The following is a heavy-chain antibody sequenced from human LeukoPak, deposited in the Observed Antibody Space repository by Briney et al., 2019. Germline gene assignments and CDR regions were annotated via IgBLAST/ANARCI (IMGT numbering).Heavy chain of an antibody. CDR1: GGSISSSSYY. CDR3: ARHQFCSDNRCYPFSWFQP. V-gene: IGHV4-39*01. D-gene: IGHD2-15*01. J-gene: IGHJ5*02. Sequence: KPSETLSLTCTVSGGSISSSSYYWGWIRQPPGKGLEWIGSIYYSGSTYYNPSLKSRVTISVDTSKNQFSLKVTSVTAADTALYYCARHQFCSDNRCYPFSWFQPWGQGALGPVPS. CDR2: IYYSGST.